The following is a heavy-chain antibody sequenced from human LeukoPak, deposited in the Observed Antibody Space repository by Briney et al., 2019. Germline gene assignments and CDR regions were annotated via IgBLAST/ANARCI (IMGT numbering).Heavy chain of an antibody. J-gene: IGHJ4*02. V-gene: IGHV1-2*06. Sequence: ASVKVPCTASGYTFTGYYMHWVRQAPGQGLEWMGRINPNNGGTNYAQKFQGRVTMTGDTSISTAYMELSSLRSDDTAVYYCTRESGSYHGNDYWGQGTLVTVSS. CDR3: TRESGSYHGNDY. CDR1: GYTFTGYY. D-gene: IGHD1-26*01. CDR2: INPNNGGT.